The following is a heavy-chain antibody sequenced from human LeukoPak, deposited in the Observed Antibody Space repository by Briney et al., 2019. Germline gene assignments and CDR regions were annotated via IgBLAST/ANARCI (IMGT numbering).Heavy chain of an antibody. CDR3: ARGRTIFGVVIMGSYFDY. CDR1: DGSFSGYY. J-gene: IGHJ4*02. Sequence: SETLSLTCAVYDGSFSGYYWSWIRQPPGKGLEWIGEINHSGSTNYNPSLKSRVTISVDTSKNQFSLKLSSVTAADTAVYYCARGRTIFGVVIMGSYFDYWGQGTLVTVSS. D-gene: IGHD3-3*01. V-gene: IGHV4-34*01. CDR2: INHSGST.